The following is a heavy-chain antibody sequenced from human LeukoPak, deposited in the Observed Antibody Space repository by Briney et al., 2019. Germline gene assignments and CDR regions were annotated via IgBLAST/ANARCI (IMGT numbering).Heavy chain of an antibody. J-gene: IGHJ4*02. CDR2: INPNSGGT. CDR3: ARSYIVIVPAAMDH. V-gene: IGHV1-2*02. Sequence: ASVKVSCKASGYTFTGYYMHWVRQAPGQGLEWMGWINPNSGGTNYAQKFQGRVTMTRDTSISTAYMELSRLRSDDTAVYYCARSYIVIVPAAMDHWGQGTLVTVSS. CDR1: GYTFTGYY. D-gene: IGHD2-2*01.